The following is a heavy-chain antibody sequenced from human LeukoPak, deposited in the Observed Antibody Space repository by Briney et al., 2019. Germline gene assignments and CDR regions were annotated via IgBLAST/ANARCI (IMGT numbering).Heavy chain of an antibody. V-gene: IGHV3-9*01. CDR2: ISWNSGSI. CDR1: GFTFDDYA. Sequence: GRSLRLCCAASGFTFDDYAMHWVRQAPGKGLEWVSGISWNSGSIGYADSVKGRFTISRDNAKNSLYLQMNSLRAEDTALYYCAKDRYYDSSGYSFDYWGQGTLVTVSS. J-gene: IGHJ4*02. CDR3: AKDRYYDSSGYSFDY. D-gene: IGHD3-22*01.